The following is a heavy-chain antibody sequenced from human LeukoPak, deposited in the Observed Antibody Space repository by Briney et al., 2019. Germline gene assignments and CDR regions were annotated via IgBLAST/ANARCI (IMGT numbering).Heavy chain of an antibody. CDR2: MNPNSGNT. V-gene: IGHV1-8*01. D-gene: IGHD2-21*02. J-gene: IGHJ6*03. CDR1: GYTFTSYD. CDR3: ARGRDPRSYYYMDV. Sequence: ASVKVSCKASGYTFTSYDINWVRQATGQGPEWMGWMNPNSGNTGYAQKFQGRVTMTRNTSISTAYMELSSLRSEDTAVYYCARGRDPRSYYYMDVWGKGTTVTVSS.